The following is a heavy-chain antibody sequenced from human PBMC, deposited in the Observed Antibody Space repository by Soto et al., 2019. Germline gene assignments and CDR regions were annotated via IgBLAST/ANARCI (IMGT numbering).Heavy chain of an antibody. Sequence: QVQLVQSGAEVKKPGASVKVSCKASGYTFTSYGLSWVRQAPGQGLEWMGSITTYNGNANYAQKLQGRVTMTTDTSTTTVYMELRSLRSDDTAVYYCARGYESGGYYFPFDYWGQGTLVAVSS. D-gene: IGHD3-22*01. V-gene: IGHV1-18*01. CDR3: ARGYESGGYYFPFDY. CDR1: GYTFTSYG. J-gene: IGHJ4*02. CDR2: ITTYNGNA.